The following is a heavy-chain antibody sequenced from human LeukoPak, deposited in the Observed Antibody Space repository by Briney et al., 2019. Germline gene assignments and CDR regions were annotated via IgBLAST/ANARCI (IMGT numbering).Heavy chain of an antibody. CDR2: ISGSGGST. Sequence: GGSLRLSCAASGFTFSSYAMSWVRQAPGKGLEWVSAISGSGGSTYYANSVKGRFTISRDNSKNTLYLQMNSLRAEDTAVYYCAKGGVITTSPRFGYWGQGTLVTVSS. D-gene: IGHD3-22*01. CDR1: GFTFSSYA. J-gene: IGHJ4*02. CDR3: AKGGVITTSPRFGY. V-gene: IGHV3-23*01.